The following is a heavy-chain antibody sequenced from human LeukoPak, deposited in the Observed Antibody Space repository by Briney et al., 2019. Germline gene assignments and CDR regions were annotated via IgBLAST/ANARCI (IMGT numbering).Heavy chain of an antibody. D-gene: IGHD3-9*01. J-gene: IGHJ4*02. V-gene: IGHV1-3*01. CDR2: INAGNGNT. Sequence: GASVKVSCKASGYTFTSYAMHWVPQAPGQRLEWMGWINAGNGNTKYSQKFQGRVTITRDTSASTAYMEPSSLRSEDTAVYYCARDHRGIRYFDWLLPYWGQGTLVTVSS. CDR3: ARDHRGIRYFDWLLPY. CDR1: GYTFTSYA.